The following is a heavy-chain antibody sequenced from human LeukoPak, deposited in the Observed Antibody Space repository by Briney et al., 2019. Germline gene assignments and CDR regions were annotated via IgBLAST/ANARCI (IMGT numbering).Heavy chain of an antibody. Sequence: QTGGSLRLSCAASGFTFSSYSMSWVRQAPGKGLEWVSAISGSGGSTYYADSVKGRFTISRDNSKNTLYLQMNSLRAEDTAVYYCASAIPVPSPYMDVWGKGTTVTVSS. D-gene: IGHD2-2*01. J-gene: IGHJ6*03. CDR2: ISGSGGST. CDR3: ASAIPVPSPYMDV. V-gene: IGHV3-23*01. CDR1: GFTFSSYS.